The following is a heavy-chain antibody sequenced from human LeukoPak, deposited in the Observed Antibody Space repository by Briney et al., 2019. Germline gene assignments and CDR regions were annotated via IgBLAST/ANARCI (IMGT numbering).Heavy chain of an antibody. CDR2: ISSSSYAM. Sequence: GGSLRLSCAASGFTFSSYSMNWVRQAPGKGLEWVSYISSSSYAMYYADSVKGRFTISRDNAKNSLYLQMNSLRAEDTAVYYCARDAVVVVAATPWFDPWGQGTLVTVSS. V-gene: IGHV3-48*04. CDR1: GFTFSSYS. J-gene: IGHJ5*02. D-gene: IGHD2-15*01. CDR3: ARDAVVVVAATPWFDP.